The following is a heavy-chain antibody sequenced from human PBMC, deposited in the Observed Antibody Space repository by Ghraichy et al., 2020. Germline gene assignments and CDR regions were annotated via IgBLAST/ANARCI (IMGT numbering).Heavy chain of an antibody. CDR1: GGSFSGYY. Sequence: SETLSLTCAVYGGSFSGYYWNWIRQPHGKGLEWIGEGNHSGSTNYNPSLKSRVTISVDTSNNQFSLKLTSVTAADTALYYCARTRSNCRGGECYCDSFRHWGQPTLLTVS. V-gene: IGHV4-34*01. D-gene: IGHD2-21*01. CDR3: ARTRSNCRGGECYCDSFRH. J-gene: IGHJ4*02. CDR2: GNHSGST.